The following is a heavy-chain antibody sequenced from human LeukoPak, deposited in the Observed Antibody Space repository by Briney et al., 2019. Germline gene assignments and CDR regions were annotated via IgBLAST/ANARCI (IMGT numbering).Heavy chain of an antibody. V-gene: IGHV3-15*01. Sequence: PGVSLSFSCVASGFTFSAAWMNWVRQAPGKGPEWIARIISRSDGGTIDYAAPVKGRFTISRDDSKDTLYLQMNSLKTEDTAVYYCTTGSPFLLEWFHWGPGTLVTVSS. D-gene: IGHD3-3*01. J-gene: IGHJ4*02. CDR3: TTGSPFLLEWFH. CDR2: IISRSDGGTI. CDR1: GFTFSAAW.